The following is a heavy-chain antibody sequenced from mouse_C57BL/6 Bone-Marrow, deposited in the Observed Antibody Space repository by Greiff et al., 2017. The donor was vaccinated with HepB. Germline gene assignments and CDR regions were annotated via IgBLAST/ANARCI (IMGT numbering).Heavy chain of an antibody. V-gene: IGHV1-85*01. Sequence: VQLQQSGPELVKPGASVKLSCKASGYTFTSYDIHWVKQRPGQGLEWIGGIDPRDGSTKYNEKFKGKATLTVDTSSSTAYMELRSLTSEDSAVYFGARWLPIWDGHSMDYWGQGTTLTVSS. CDR2: IDPRDGST. CDR3: ARWLPIWDGHSMDY. CDR1: GYTFTSYD. D-gene: IGHD2-3*01. J-gene: IGHJ2*01.